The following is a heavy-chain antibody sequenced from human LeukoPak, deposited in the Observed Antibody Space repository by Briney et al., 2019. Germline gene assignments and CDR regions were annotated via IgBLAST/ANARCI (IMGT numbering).Heavy chain of an antibody. Sequence: GASVKVSCKASGYTFTSYDINWVRQATGQGLEWMGWMNPNSGNTGYAQKFQGRVTMTRNTSISTAYMELSSLRSEDTAVYYCARDPGVSYYYDSSLFDYWGQGTLVTVSS. V-gene: IGHV1-8*01. CDR1: GYTFTSYD. CDR3: ARDPGVSYYYDSSLFDY. J-gene: IGHJ4*02. CDR2: MNPNSGNT. D-gene: IGHD3-22*01.